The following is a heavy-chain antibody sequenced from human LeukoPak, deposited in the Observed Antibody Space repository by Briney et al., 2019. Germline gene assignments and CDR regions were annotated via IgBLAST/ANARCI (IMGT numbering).Heavy chain of an antibody. V-gene: IGHV3-23*01. CDR2: ISGSGGNT. CDR3: AKDQGLGGGSVWGY. D-gene: IGHD2-15*01. CDR1: GFTFSNYA. Sequence: PGRSLRLSCTASGFTFSNYAMSWVRQAPGKGLEWVSAISGSGGNTYYADSVKGRFTISRDNSKNMLYLQMNSLRVEDTAVYYCAKDQGLGGGSVWGYWGQGNLVTVSS. J-gene: IGHJ4*02.